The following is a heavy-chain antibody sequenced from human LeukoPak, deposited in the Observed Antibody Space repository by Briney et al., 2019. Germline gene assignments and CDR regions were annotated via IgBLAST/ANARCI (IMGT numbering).Heavy chain of an antibody. CDR3: TRDLGYSSGNGATYY. CDR1: GFTFSSYA. D-gene: IGHD6-19*01. J-gene: IGHJ4*02. Sequence: GGSLRLSCAASGFTFSSYAMHWVRQAPGKGLEWVAVISYDGSNKYYADSVKGRFTTSRDNSKNTLYLQMNGLRAENTAVYYCTRDLGYSSGNGATYYWGQGTLVTVSS. V-gene: IGHV3-30*04. CDR2: ISYDGSNK.